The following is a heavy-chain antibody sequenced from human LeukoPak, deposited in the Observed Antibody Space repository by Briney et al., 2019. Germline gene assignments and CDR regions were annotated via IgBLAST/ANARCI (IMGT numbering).Heavy chain of an antibody. CDR1: EFSVGSNY. CDR3: AGLRRAYYYYMDV. J-gene: IGHJ6*03. Sequence: GGSLRLSCAASEFSVGSNYMTWVRQAPGKGLEWVSSISGSGNYIYYADSLKGRFTISRDNANNLLFLQMSSLRAEDTAAYFCAGLRRAYYYYMDVWGKGTTVTVSS. CDR2: ISGSGNYI. V-gene: IGHV3-21*06.